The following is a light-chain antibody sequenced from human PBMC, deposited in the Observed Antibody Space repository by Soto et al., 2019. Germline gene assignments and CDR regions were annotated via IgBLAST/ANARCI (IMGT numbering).Light chain of an antibody. CDR3: QQYNNWPPVT. CDR2: GAS. Sequence: EIVMTQSPATLSVSPGERATLSCRASQSVSGNLAWYEQKPGQAPMLVIYGASTRATGIPARFSGSGSGTEFTLTISSLQSEDVAVYYCQQYNNWPPVTFGGGTKVEIK. V-gene: IGKV3-15*01. J-gene: IGKJ4*01. CDR1: QSVSGN.